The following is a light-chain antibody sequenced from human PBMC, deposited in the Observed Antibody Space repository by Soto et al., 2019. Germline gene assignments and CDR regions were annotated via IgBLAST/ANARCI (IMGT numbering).Light chain of an antibody. CDR3: AAWDDSLNGVV. Sequence: QSVLTHPPSASGTPGQRVTIACSGRSSNIGSTTVKWYQQLPGTAPKLLIYNNNQRPSGVPDRFSGSKSGTSASLAISGLQSEDEADYYCAAWDDSLNGVVFGGGTQLTVL. J-gene: IGLJ3*02. CDR2: NNN. CDR1: SSNIGSTT. V-gene: IGLV1-44*01.